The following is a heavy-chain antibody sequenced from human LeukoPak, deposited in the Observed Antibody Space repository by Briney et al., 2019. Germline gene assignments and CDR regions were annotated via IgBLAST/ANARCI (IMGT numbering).Heavy chain of an antibody. J-gene: IGHJ6*02. Sequence: GGSLRLSCAASGFTFSSYGTHWVRQAPGKGLEWVAVISYDGSNKYYADSVKGRFTISRDNSKNTLYLQTNSLRAEDTAVYYCAKDLAYSYGYYYYGMDVWGQGTTVTVSS. CDR3: AKDLAYSYGYYYYGMDV. D-gene: IGHD5-18*01. CDR1: GFTFSSYG. V-gene: IGHV3-30*18. CDR2: ISYDGSNK.